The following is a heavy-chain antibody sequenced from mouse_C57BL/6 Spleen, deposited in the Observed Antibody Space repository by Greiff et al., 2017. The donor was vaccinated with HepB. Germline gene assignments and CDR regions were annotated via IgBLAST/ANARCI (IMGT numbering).Heavy chain of an antibody. Sequence: EVQLQESGPGLVKPSQSLSLTCSVTGYSITSGYYWNWIRQFPGNKLEWMGYISYDGSNNYNPSLKNRISITRDTSKNQFFLKLNSVTTEDTATYYCARGEITTVYYYAMDYWGQGTSVTVSS. D-gene: IGHD2-4*01. CDR3: ARGEITTVYYYAMDY. CDR1: GYSITSGYY. CDR2: ISYDGSN. J-gene: IGHJ4*01. V-gene: IGHV3-6*01.